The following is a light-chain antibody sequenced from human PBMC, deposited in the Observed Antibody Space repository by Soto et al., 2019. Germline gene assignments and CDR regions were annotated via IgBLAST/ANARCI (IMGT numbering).Light chain of an antibody. J-gene: IGKJ2*01. V-gene: IGKV3-15*01. Sequence: EIVRTQFPATLSVSPGDTATLSCWASESVGSNLAWYQQKPGQAPRLLIFGASIGATGGPNRFSGSGSETEFTLTISSLQSEDSAVYSCQQYSRWPSYTFGQGTKLEIK. CDR1: ESVGSN. CDR3: QQYSRWPSYT. CDR2: GAS.